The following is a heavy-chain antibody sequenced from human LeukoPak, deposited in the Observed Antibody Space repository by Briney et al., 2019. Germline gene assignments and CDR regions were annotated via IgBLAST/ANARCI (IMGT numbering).Heavy chain of an antibody. D-gene: IGHD2-2*01. CDR1: GGTFSSYA. J-gene: IGHJ6*02. Sequence: SVKVSCKASGGTFSSYAISWVRQAPGQGLEWMGRIIPILGIANYAQKFQGRVTITADKSTSTAYMELSSLRSEDTAVYYCARSIVVVPAAMPQDCYYGMDVWGQGTTVTVSS. CDR2: IIPILGIA. CDR3: ARSIVVVPAAMPQDCYYGMDV. V-gene: IGHV1-69*04.